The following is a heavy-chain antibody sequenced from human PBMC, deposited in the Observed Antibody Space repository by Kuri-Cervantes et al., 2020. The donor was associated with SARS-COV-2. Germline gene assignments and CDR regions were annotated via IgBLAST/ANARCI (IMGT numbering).Heavy chain of an antibody. CDR1: GFTFSSYS. D-gene: IGHD3-10*01. CDR3: ARDFAGVDY. J-gene: IGHJ4*02. V-gene: IGHV3-48*04. CDR2: IISSGSTI. Sequence: GESLKISCAASGFTFSSYSMNWVRQAPGKGLEWVSYIISSGSTIYYADSVKGRFTISRDNAKNSLYLQMNSLRAEDTAVYYCARDFAGVDYWGQGTLVTVSS.